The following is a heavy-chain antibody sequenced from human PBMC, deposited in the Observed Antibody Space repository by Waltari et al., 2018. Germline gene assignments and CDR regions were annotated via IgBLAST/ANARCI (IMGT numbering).Heavy chain of an antibody. Sequence: QVQLQESGPGLVKPSETLSLTCTVSGGSISSYYWSWIRQPPGKGLGWIGYIYYSGGTNYHPSPKSRVTISVDTSKNQFSLKLSSVTAADTAVYYCARGERITIFGVVNGYGMDVWGQGTTVTVSS. D-gene: IGHD3-3*01. CDR1: GGSISSYY. J-gene: IGHJ6*02. CDR2: IYYSGGT. V-gene: IGHV4-59*01. CDR3: ARGERITIFGVVNGYGMDV.